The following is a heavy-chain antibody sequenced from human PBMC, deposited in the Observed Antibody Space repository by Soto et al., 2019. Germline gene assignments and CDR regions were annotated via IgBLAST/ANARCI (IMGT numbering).Heavy chain of an antibody. Sequence: GGSLRLSCAASGFTLSTYEMNWVRQAPGKGLEWISWISSSGTTIYYADSVKGRFTISRDNTKNSLNLQMNGLRAEDTAVYYCARVSVVRGIMMGSFDYWGQGTLVTVSS. CDR2: ISSSGTTI. J-gene: IGHJ4*02. CDR3: ARVSVVRGIMMGSFDY. D-gene: IGHD3-10*01. V-gene: IGHV3-48*03. CDR1: GFTLSTYE.